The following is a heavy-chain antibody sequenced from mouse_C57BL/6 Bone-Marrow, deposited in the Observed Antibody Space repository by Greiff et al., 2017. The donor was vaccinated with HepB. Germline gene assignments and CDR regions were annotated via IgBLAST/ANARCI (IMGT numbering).Heavy chain of an antibody. J-gene: IGHJ4*01. CDR1: GFTFSDYY. Sequence: EVMLVESGGGLVQPGGSLKLSCAASGFTFSDYYMYWVRQTPEKRLEWVAYISNGGGSTYYPDTVKGRFTISRDNAKNTLYLQMSRLKSEDTAMYYCARQREAGIAMDYWGQGTSVTVSS. D-gene: IGHD4-1*01. CDR3: ARQREAGIAMDY. V-gene: IGHV5-12*01. CDR2: ISNGGGST.